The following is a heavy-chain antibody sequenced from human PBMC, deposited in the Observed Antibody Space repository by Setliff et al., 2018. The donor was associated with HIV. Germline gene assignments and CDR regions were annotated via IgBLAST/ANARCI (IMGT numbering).Heavy chain of an antibody. Sequence: SETLSLTCKVSGAPISSYYWNWIRQPPGKGLEWIGYIYNSGYTNYKPSLKSRVTISLDTSTNQFSLNLRSVTAADTAVYYCARGDGYRGNDAYYDSGMDVWGQGITVTVSS. V-gene: IGHV4-59*01. CDR2: IYNSGYT. D-gene: IGHD5-12*01. CDR1: GAPISSYY. J-gene: IGHJ6*02. CDR3: ARGDGYRGNDAYYDSGMDV.